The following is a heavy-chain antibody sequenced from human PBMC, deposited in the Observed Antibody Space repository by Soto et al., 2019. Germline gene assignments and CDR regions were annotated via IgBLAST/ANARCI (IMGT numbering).Heavy chain of an antibody. Sequence: EVQLVESGGGLVQPGRSLRLSCAASGFTFDDYAMHWVRQAPGKGREWVSGISWNSGSIGYADSVKGRFTISRHNAKNSLYLQMNSLRAEDTALYYCAKDIGTVVVVGYMDVWGKGTTVTVSS. CDR2: ISWNSGSI. V-gene: IGHV3-9*01. J-gene: IGHJ6*03. CDR1: GFTFDDYA. D-gene: IGHD2-15*01. CDR3: AKDIGTVVVVGYMDV.